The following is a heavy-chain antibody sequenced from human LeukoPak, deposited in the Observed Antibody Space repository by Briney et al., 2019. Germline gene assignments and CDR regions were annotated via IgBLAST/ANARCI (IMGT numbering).Heavy chain of an antibody. Sequence: SETLSLTCTVSGGSISSSSYYWGWIRQPPGKGLEWIGSIYYSGSTYYNPSLKSRVTISVDTSKNQFSLKLSSVTAADTAVYYCARRRRWLQFGIDYWGQGTLVTVSS. J-gene: IGHJ4*02. CDR1: GGSISSSSYY. V-gene: IGHV4-39*07. D-gene: IGHD5-24*01. CDR3: ARRRRWLQFGIDY. CDR2: IYYSGST.